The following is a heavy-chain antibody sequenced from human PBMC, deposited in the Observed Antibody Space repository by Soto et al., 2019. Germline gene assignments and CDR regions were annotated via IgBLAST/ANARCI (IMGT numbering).Heavy chain of an antibody. CDR3: AKSVEFCTTGTPPPRFFYVMDV. J-gene: IGHJ6*02. D-gene: IGHD2-8*01. CDR2: ISSDGSAA. Sequence: PGRCLRLSCAASGLTFSGYGMHWVRQAPGRGREWVTMISSDGSAAYYEGSVKGRLIISRDNSKKTLYRQMNSLRREDTAVYYCAKSVEFCTTGTPPPRFFYVMDVWGQGTTVTVSS. CDR1: GLTFSGYG. V-gene: IGHV3-30*18.